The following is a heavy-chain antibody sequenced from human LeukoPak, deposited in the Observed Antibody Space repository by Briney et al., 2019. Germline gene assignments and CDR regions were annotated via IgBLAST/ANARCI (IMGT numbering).Heavy chain of an antibody. V-gene: IGHV1-2*02. D-gene: IGHD6-13*01. CDR2: INPSNGGT. J-gene: IGHJ4*02. CDR3: ARDRYTSSWTAAFDF. Sequence: ASVKVSCKASGYSFIAYFIHWVRQAPGQGPEWMGWINPSNGGTKYAQNFQGRVTVTWDTSMSTAYVELISLRSDDTAVYYCARDRYTSSWTAAFDFWGQGTLVTVSS. CDR1: GYSFIAYF.